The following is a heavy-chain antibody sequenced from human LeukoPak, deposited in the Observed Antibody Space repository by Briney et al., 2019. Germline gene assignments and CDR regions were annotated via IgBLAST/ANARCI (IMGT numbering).Heavy chain of an antibody. V-gene: IGHV1-69*13. CDR2: IIPIFGTA. J-gene: IGHJ4*02. D-gene: IGHD1-7*01. CDR3: ARRRRTTTLFDY. CDR1: GGTFSSYA. Sequence: ASVKVSCKASGGTFSSYAISWVRQAPGQGLEWMGGIIPIFGTANYAQKFQGRVTITPDESTSTAYMELSSLRSEDTAVYYCARRRRTTTLFDYWGQGTLVTVSS.